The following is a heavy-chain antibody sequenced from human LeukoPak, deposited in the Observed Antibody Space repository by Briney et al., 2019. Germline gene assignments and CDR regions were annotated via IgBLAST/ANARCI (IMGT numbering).Heavy chain of an antibody. CDR2: ISSSSSTI. D-gene: IGHD3-10*01. Sequence: GGSLRLSCAASGFTFSSYSMNWVRQAPGKGLEWVSYISSSSSTIYYADSVKGRFTISRDNAKNSLYLQMNSLRAEDTAVYYCARVDYYGSGSSSDYDYWGQGTLVTVSS. V-gene: IGHV3-48*01. J-gene: IGHJ4*02. CDR1: GFTFSSYS. CDR3: ARVDYYGSGSSSDYDY.